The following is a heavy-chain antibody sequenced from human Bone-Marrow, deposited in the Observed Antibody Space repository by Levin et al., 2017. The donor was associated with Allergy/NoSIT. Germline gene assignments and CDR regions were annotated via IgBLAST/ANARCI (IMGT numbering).Heavy chain of an antibody. V-gene: IGHV1-8*01. CDR2: MNPNSGNT. CDR3: ARVGVLRLGSGDQLLFRGWRYWFDP. Sequence: GESLKISCKASGYTFTSYDINWVRQATGQGLEWMGWMNPNSGNTGYAQKFQGRVTMTRNTSISTAYMELSSLRSEDTAVYYCARVGVLRLGSGDQLLFRGWRYWFDPWGQGTLVTVSS. D-gene: IGHD2-2*01. J-gene: IGHJ5*02. CDR1: GYTFTSYD.